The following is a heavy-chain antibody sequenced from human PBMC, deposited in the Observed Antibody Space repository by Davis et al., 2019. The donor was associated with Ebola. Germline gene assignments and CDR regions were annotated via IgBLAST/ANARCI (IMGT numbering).Heavy chain of an antibody. D-gene: IGHD2-15*01. CDR1: GGTFSSYA. Sequence: ASVKVSCKASGGTFSSYAISWVRQAPGQGLEWMGWINPNSGGTNYAQKFQGWVTMTRDTSTSTAYMELSSLRSDDTVVYYCARGGYCSGGSCYFFDYWGQGTLVTVSS. V-gene: IGHV1-2*04. J-gene: IGHJ4*02. CDR2: INPNSGGT. CDR3: ARGGYCSGGSCYFFDY.